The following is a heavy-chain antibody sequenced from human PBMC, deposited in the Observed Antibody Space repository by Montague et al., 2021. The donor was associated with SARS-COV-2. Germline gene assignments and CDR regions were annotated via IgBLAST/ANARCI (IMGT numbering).Heavy chain of an antibody. CDR2: IDWDDDK. J-gene: IGHJ4*02. CDR1: GGSISSYYW. D-gene: IGHD6-19*01. V-gene: IGHV2-70*11. Sequence: TLSLTCTVSGGSISSYYWSWIRQPPGKALEWLARIDWDDDKYYSTSLKTRLTISKDTSKNQVVLTMTNMDPVDTATYYCAREYSSGVYFDYWGQGTLVTVSS. CDR3: AREYSSGVYFDY.